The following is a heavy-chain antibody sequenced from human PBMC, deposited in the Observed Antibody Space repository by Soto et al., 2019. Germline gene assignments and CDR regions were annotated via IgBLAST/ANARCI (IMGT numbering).Heavy chain of an antibody. D-gene: IGHD4-17*01. CDR2: ISGYNGNT. CDR1: GYSFTSYG. CDR3: AKDNTATSPSRYRFGMDV. Sequence: QLQLMQSGPEVKKPGASLKVSCKASGYSFTSYGISWVRQAPGRGLEWMGWISGYNGNTNYEQKFKGRVTMTTDAATSTADMELRSLASDDTAVYYCAKDNTATSPSRYRFGMDVWGPGTTVTVSS. V-gene: IGHV1-18*01. J-gene: IGHJ6*02.